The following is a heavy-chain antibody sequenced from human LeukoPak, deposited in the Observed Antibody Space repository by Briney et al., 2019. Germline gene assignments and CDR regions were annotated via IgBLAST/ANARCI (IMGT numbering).Heavy chain of an antibody. J-gene: IGHJ6*02. CDR2: PKQDGSEE. D-gene: IGHD2/OR15-2a*01. V-gene: IGHV3-7*03. CDR1: GFTFNTYW. Sequence: HPGGSLRLSCAASGFTFNTYWMSWVRQAPGKGLEWVANPKQDGSEEYYVDSVKGRFTVSRDNAKNLLYLQMNSLRAEDTAVYYCARAEYCYYCGMDVWGQGTTVIVSS. CDR3: ARAEYCYYCGMDV.